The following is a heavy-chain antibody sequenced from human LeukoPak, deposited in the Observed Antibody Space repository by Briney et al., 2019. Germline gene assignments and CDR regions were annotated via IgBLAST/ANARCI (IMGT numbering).Heavy chain of an antibody. CDR1: GFTVSSNY. CDR3: AKTTYASNSSGWYNHFDY. CDR2: IYSGGST. V-gene: IGHV3-66*01. D-gene: IGHD6-19*01. J-gene: IGHJ4*02. Sequence: GGSLRLSCAASGFTVSSNYMSWVRQAPGKGLECVSVIYSGGSTYYADSVKGRFTISRDNSKNTLYLQMNSLRAEDTTVYYCAKTTYASNSSGWYNHFDYWGQGTLVTVSS.